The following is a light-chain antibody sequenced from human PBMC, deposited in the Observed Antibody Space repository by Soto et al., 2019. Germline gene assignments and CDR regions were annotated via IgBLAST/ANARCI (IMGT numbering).Light chain of an antibody. Sequence: DIEMSQSPSSLSASVGDRVTITCRASQSLNRWLAWYQQKPGKAPKLLIYDASNRATGIPARFSGSGSGTDFTLTISSLEPEDSAVYYCQQRVTWPWTFGRGTKLAIK. J-gene: IGKJ1*01. CDR3: QQRVTWPWT. CDR2: DAS. V-gene: IGKV1-5*01. CDR1: QSLNRW.